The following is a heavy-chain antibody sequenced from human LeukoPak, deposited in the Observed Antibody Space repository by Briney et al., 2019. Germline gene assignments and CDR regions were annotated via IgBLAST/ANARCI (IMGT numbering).Heavy chain of an antibody. V-gene: IGHV3-30*02. CDR1: GFTLTDYN. Sequence: GGSLGLSCGASGFTLTDYNMHWVRQAPGKGLEYVAFIRFDGSTEYYTDSVKGRFTMSRDKSKNTLYLQMNSQGGEDTAVYYCARGAAVALELWGQGTLVTVSS. CDR3: ARGAAVALEL. D-gene: IGHD6-19*01. J-gene: IGHJ4*02. CDR2: IRFDGSTE.